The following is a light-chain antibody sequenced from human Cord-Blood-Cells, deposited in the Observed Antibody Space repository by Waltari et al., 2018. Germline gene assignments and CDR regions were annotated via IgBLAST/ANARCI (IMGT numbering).Light chain of an antibody. V-gene: IGLV6-57*01. J-gene: IGLJ2*01. CDR2: EDN. CDR1: SGSIASNY. CDR3: QSYDSSNVV. Sequence: NFMLTQPHSVSESPGKTVTISCTRSSGSIASNYVQWYQQRPGSSPTTVIYEDNQSPSGVPDRFPGSIDSSSTSASLTISGLKTEDEADYYCQSYDSSNVVFGGGTKLTVL.